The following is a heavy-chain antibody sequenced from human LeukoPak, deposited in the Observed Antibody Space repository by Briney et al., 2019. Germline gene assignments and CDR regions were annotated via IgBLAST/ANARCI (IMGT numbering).Heavy chain of an antibody. V-gene: IGHV1-69*04. J-gene: IGHJ4*02. CDR1: GGTFSSYA. D-gene: IGHD3-3*01. CDR2: IIPILGIA. Sequence: ASVKVSCKASGGTFSSYAISWVRQAPGQGLEWMGRIIPILGIANYAQKFQGRVTITADKSTSTAYMELSSLRSEDTAVYYCARFLEWSYLDYWGQGTLVTVSS. CDR3: ARFLEWSYLDY.